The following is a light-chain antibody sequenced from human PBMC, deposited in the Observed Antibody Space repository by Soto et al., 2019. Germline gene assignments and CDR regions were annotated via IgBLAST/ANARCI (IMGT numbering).Light chain of an antibody. CDR3: QQYDVWPFT. V-gene: IGKV3-15*01. CDR2: GAF. Sequence: EIVMTQSPATLSVSPGESATLSCRASRSVYANLAWYQQRPGQAPWLLIYGAFTRATDIPARFRGSGSGTEFSLTISSVQSEDFAVYYCQQYDVWPFTFGPGTKVDIK. J-gene: IGKJ3*01. CDR1: RSVYAN.